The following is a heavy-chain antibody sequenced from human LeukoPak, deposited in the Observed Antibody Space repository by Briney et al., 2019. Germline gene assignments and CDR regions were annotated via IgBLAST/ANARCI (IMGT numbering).Heavy chain of an antibody. V-gene: IGHV1-24*01. Sequence: ASVKVSCKVSGYTLTELSMHWVRQAPGKGLEWMGGFDPEDGETIYAQKFQGRVTMTEDTSTDTAYMELSSLRSEDTAVYYCVTGLLAFGVTMVRGVMDYWGQGTLVTVSS. CDR2: FDPEDGET. CDR1: GYTLTELS. J-gene: IGHJ4*02. D-gene: IGHD3-10*01. CDR3: VTGLLAFGVTMVRGVMDY.